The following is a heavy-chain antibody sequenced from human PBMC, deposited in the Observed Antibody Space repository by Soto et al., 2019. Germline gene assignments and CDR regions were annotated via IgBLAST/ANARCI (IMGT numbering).Heavy chain of an antibody. Sequence: PVGSLRLSCAASGFTFSSYAMSWVRQAPGKGLEWVSAISGSGGSTYYADSVKGRFTISRDNSKNTLYLQMNSLRAEDTAVYYCAKRRVGATGEDRFDYWGQGTLVTVSS. V-gene: IGHV3-23*01. J-gene: IGHJ4*02. CDR2: ISGSGGST. CDR1: GFTFSSYA. D-gene: IGHD1-26*01. CDR3: AKRRVGATGEDRFDY.